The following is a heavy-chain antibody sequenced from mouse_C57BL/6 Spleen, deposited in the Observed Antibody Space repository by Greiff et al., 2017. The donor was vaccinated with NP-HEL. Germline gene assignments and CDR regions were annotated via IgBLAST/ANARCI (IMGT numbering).Heavy chain of an antibody. V-gene: IGHV3-6*01. J-gene: IGHJ2*01. Sequence: EVQLQQSGPGLVKPSQSLSLTCSVTGYSITSGYYWNWIRQFPGNKLEWMGYISYDGSNNYNPSLKNRISITRDTSKNQFFLKLNSVTTEDTATYYCARYDYHLDYWGQGTTLTVSS. CDR3: ARYDYHLDY. CDR1: GYSITSGYY. D-gene: IGHD2-4*01. CDR2: ISYDGSN.